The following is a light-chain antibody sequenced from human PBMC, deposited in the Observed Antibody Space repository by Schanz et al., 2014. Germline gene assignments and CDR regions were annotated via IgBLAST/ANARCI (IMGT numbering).Light chain of an antibody. V-gene: IGLV2-14*01. CDR3: SSSTGSSTLGL. J-gene: IGLJ3*02. Sequence: VSDRFSGSKSGNTASLTISGLQAEDEADYYCSSSTGSSTLGLFGGGTKLTVL.